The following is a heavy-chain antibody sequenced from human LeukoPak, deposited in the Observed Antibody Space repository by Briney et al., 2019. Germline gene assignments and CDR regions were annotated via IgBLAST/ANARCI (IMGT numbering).Heavy chain of an antibody. J-gene: IGHJ4*02. D-gene: IGHD6-6*01. CDR3: ASLEYSSSAGGY. CDR2: IYHSGSI. V-gene: IGHV4-38-2*01. Sequence: SETLSLXCAVSGYSISSGYYWGWIPQPPGKGLEWIGSIYHSGSIYYNPSLKSRVTISVDTSKNQFSLKLSSVTAADTAVYYCASLEYSSSAGGYWGQGTLVTVSS. CDR1: GYSISSGYY.